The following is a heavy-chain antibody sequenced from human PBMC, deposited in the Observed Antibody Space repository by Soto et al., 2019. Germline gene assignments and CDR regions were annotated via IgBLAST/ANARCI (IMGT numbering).Heavy chain of an antibody. CDR2: IYSGGVT. Sequence: PGGSLRLSCAASGFTVKNYQMNWVRQAPGKGLEWASVIYSGGVTYYPDSVKGRFTIIRDTSRNSVYLQMNSLRADDTAIYYCARDSSTTGYYGLDVWGQGTTVTVSS. V-gene: IGHV3-53*01. J-gene: IGHJ6*02. CDR1: GFTVKNYQ. CDR3: ARDSSTTGYYGLDV.